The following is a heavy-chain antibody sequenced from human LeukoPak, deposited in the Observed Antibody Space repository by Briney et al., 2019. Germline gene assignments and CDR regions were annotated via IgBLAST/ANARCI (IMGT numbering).Heavy chain of an antibody. J-gene: IGHJ4*02. CDR2: IYYSGST. D-gene: IGHD4-11*01. Sequence: SETLSLTCTVSDGSISSYYWSWIRQPPGKGLEWIGYIYYSGSTNYNPSLKSRVTISVDTSKNQFSLKLSSVTAADTAVYYCARGRGVRTVTTTLFDYWGQGTLVTVSS. CDR1: DGSISSYY. CDR3: ARGRGVRTVTTTLFDY. V-gene: IGHV4-59*12.